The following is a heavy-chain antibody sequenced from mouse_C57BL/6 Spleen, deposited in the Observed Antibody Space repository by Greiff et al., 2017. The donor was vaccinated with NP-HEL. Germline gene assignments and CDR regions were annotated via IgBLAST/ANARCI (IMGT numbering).Heavy chain of an antibody. CDR3: ASSSGYGFAY. Sequence: VQLQQPGAELVKPGASVKLSCKASGYTFTSYWMHWVNQRPGQGLEWIGMIHPNSGSTNYNEKFKSKATLTVDKSSSTAYMQLSSLTSEDSAVYYCASSSGYGFAYWGQGTLVTVSA. CDR1: GYTFTSYW. V-gene: IGHV1-64*01. CDR2: IHPNSGST. D-gene: IGHD3-2*02. J-gene: IGHJ3*01.